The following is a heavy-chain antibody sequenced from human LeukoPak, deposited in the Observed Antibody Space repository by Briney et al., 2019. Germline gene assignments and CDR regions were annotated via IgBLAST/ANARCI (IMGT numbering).Heavy chain of an antibody. CDR3: ARGENRKAVAGSNWFDP. D-gene: IGHD6-19*01. CDR1: GFTFSSYS. CDR2: ISSSSSYI. Sequence: GGSLRLSCAASGFTFSSYSMNWVRQAPGKGLEWVSSISSSSSYIYYADSVKGRFTISRDNAKNSLYLQMNSLRAEDTAVYYRARGENRKAVAGSNWFDPWGQGTLVTVSS. V-gene: IGHV3-21*01. J-gene: IGHJ5*02.